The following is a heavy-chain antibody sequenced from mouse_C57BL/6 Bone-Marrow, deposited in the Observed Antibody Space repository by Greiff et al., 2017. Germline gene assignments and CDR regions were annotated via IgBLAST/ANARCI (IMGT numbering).Heavy chain of an antibody. J-gene: IGHJ3*01. Sequence: EVQLQQSGAELVKPGASVKLSCTASGFNIKDYYMHWVKQRTEQGLEWIGRIDPEDGETKYAPKFPGKATITADTSANTAYLQLSSLTSEDTAVYYCALLYGFAYWGQGTLVTVSA. V-gene: IGHV14-2*01. CDR3: ALLYGFAY. CDR1: GFNIKDYY. D-gene: IGHD2-14*01. CDR2: IDPEDGET.